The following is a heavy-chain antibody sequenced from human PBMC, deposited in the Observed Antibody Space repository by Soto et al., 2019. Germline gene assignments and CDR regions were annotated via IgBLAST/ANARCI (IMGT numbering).Heavy chain of an antibody. D-gene: IGHD6-19*01. CDR3: AGGGRIAVAPPDY. CDR1: GFTFSSYG. Sequence: GGSLRLSCAASGFTFSSYGMHWVRQAPGKGLEWVAVIWYDGSNKYYADSVKGRFTISRDNSKNTRFLQMNSLRAEDTAVYYCAGGGRIAVAPPDYWGQGTLVTVSS. J-gene: IGHJ4*02. V-gene: IGHV3-33*01. CDR2: IWYDGSNK.